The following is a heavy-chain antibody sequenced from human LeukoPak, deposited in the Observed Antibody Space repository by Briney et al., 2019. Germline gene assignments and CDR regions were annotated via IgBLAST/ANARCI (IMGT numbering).Heavy chain of an antibody. Sequence: ASVKVSCKASGYTFTSYGISWVRQAPGQGLEWMGWISAYSGDTNSAQNPQGRVTMTTDTSTSTAYMELRSLRSDDTAVYYCARDGSGTYSFDYWGQGTLVTVSS. D-gene: IGHD1-26*01. CDR3: ARDGSGTYSFDY. CDR2: ISAYSGDT. V-gene: IGHV1-18*01. J-gene: IGHJ4*02. CDR1: GYTFTSYG.